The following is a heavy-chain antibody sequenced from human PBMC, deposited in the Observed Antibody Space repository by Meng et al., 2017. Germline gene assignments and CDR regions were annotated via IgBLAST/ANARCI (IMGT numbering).Heavy chain of an antibody. V-gene: IGHV3-30*04. Sequence: GGSLRLSCAASGFTFSSYAMHWVRQAPGKGLEWVAVISYDGSNKYYADSVKGRFTISRDNSKNSLYLQMNSLRAEDTDVYYCAGIPRPSEGDFGYWGQGTLVTVSS. J-gene: IGHJ4*02. CDR3: AGIPRPSEGDFGY. CDR1: GFTFSSYA. D-gene: IGHD2-2*02. CDR2: ISYDGSNK.